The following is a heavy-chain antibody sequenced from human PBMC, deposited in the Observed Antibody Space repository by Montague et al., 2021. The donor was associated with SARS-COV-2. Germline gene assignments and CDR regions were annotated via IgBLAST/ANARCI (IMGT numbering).Heavy chain of an antibody. D-gene: IGHD1-14*01. J-gene: IGHJ4*02. Sequence: SLRLSCAASGFPFSGYWMSWFRQAPGKGPEWVAEIEENVGEKNXXXSXKGRFTISRDNAKNSLYLHMNSLRGEDTALYFCARANPRGASWAYWGQGTLVTVSS. V-gene: IGHV3-7*01. CDR3: ARANPRGASWAY. CDR2: IEENVGEK. CDR1: GFPFSGYW.